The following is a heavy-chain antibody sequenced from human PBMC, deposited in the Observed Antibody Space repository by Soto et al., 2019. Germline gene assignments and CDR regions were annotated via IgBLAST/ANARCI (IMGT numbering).Heavy chain of an antibody. D-gene: IGHD3-3*01. V-gene: IGHV3-66*01. J-gene: IGHJ3*02. CDR2: IYSGGNT. Sequence: PEGSLRRSCAVSGFTVSSNYMNWVRQAPGKGLEWVSFIYSGGNTYYADSVKGRFTISRDNSKNTLYLQMDSLRVEDTAVYYCAREVRVRGFAFDIWGQGTMVTVSS. CDR1: GFTVSSNY. CDR3: AREVRVRGFAFDI.